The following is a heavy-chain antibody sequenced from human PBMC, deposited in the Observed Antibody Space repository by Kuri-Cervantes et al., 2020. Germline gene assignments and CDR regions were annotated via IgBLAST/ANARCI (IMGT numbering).Heavy chain of an antibody. D-gene: IGHD1-26*01. V-gene: IGHV1-8*01. J-gene: IGHJ6*02. CDR1: GYTFSSYD. CDR2: MNPDTGNT. Sequence: ASVKVSCKASGYTFSSYDINWVRQATGQGVEWMGWMNPDTGNTGYAQKFQGRVTMTRTTSITTAYMELSSLRSGDTAVYYCARVRWELLMGHYYYGMDVWGQGTTVTVSS. CDR3: ARVRWELLMGHYYYGMDV.